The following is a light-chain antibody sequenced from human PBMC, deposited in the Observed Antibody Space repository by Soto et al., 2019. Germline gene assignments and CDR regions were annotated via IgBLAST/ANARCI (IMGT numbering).Light chain of an antibody. CDR3: QSYDSSGSSSCV. CDR2: GNS. J-gene: IGLJ1*01. V-gene: IGLV1-40*01. CDR1: SSNIGAGYH. Sequence: QSVLTQPPSVSGAPGQRVTISCTGSSSNIGAGYHVHWYQQLPGTAPKLIIYGNSNRPSGVPDRFSGSKSGTSASLAITGLQAEDEADYYCQSYDSSGSSSCVFGTGTKLTVL.